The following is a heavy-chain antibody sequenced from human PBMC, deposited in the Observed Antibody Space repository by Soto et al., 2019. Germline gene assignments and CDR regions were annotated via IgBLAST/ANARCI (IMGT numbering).Heavy chain of an antibody. Sequence: GGSLRLSCAASGFTFSNAWMSWVRQAPGKGLEWVGRIKSKTAGGTTDYAAPVKGRFTISRDDSKNTLYLQMNSLKTEDTAVYYCTTDSDDSSFYYYYYMDVWGKGTTVTVSS. D-gene: IGHD3-3*01. J-gene: IGHJ6*03. CDR2: IKSKTAGGTT. CDR3: TTDSDDSSFYYYYYMDV. V-gene: IGHV3-15*01. CDR1: GFTFSNAW.